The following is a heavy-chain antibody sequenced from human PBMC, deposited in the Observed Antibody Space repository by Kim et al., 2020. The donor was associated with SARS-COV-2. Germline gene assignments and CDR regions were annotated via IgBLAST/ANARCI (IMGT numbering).Heavy chain of an antibody. CDR2: GTA. D-gene: IGHD4-17*01. V-gene: IGHV1-69*01. Sequence: GTANYAQKFQGRVTITADESTSTAYMELSSLRSEDTAVYYCAGPTVLRDWGQGTLVTVSS. J-gene: IGHJ4*02. CDR3: AGPTVLRD.